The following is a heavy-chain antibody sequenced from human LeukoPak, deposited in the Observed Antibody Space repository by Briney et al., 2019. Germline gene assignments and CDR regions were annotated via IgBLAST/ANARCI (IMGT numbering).Heavy chain of an antibody. CDR1: GGTFSSYA. D-gene: IGHD5-18*01. V-gene: IGHV1-69*04. CDR2: IIPILGIA. J-gene: IGHJ4*02. Sequence: ASVKVSCKASGGTFSSYAISWVRQAPGQGLEWMGRIIPILGIANYAQKFQGRVTITADKSTSTAYMELSSLRSEDTAVYYCARSRGYSYGFQGDYWGQGTLVTVSS. CDR3: ARSRGYSYGFQGDY.